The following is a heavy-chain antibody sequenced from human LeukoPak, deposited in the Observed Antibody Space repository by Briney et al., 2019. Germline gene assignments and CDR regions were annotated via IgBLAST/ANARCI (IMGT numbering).Heavy chain of an antibody. CDR1: GFTFSNAW. CDR3: TTGRYFDWLLCNY. Sequence: GGSLRLSRAASGFTFSNAWMSWVRQAPGKGLEWVGRIKTKADGGTTDYAAPVKGRFTISRDDSKNTLFLQMNSLRTEDTAVYYCTTGRYFDWLLCNYWGQGTLVTVSS. CDR2: IKTKADGGTT. D-gene: IGHD3-9*01. J-gene: IGHJ4*02. V-gene: IGHV3-15*01.